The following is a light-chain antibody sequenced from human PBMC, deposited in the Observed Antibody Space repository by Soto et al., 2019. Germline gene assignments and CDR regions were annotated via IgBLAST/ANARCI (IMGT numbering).Light chain of an antibody. Sequence: DIRLNQSPSSLSASVGDRVTITCRASASISQYLNGYKRTPGKAPNLRSDAASSLQSGVPSRVSASGSGTDFTLTISSLKPEEFATYYCQQSYITPWTFGQGTKVDIK. CDR1: ASISQY. V-gene: IGKV1-39*01. J-gene: IGKJ1*01. CDR2: AAS. CDR3: QQSYITPWT.